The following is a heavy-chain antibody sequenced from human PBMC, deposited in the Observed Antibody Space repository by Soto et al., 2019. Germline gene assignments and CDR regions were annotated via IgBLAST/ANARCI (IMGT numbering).Heavy chain of an antibody. CDR3: VRGPPGWWLAY. CDR1: GDSISRYY. D-gene: IGHD2-21*01. CDR2: IYDTGES. Sequence: QVQLQESGPGLVKPSETLSLTCSVSGDSISRYYWGWIRKPPGKGLEWLGYIYDTGESNYRPSLKSRVTMSVDTSTKLFSLKLTSVTAADTAVYYCVRGPPGWWLAYWGQGTLVTVSS. V-gene: IGHV4-59*01. J-gene: IGHJ4*02.